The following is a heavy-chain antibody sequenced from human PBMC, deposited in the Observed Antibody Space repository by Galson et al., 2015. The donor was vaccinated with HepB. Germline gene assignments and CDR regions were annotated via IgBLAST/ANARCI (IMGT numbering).Heavy chain of an antibody. V-gene: IGHV3-7*01. CDR3: ARGGSTSSWFWVD. CDR1: GFTFSSLW. J-gene: IGHJ4*02. D-gene: IGHD6-13*01. CDR2: VKPDGSET. Sequence: LRLSCAASGFTFSSLWMTWVRQAPGKGPEWVASVKPDGSETYYVDSMKGRFTISRDNAKNSLYLQMNSLRAEDTAVYYCARGGSTSSWFWVDWGQGTLVTVSS.